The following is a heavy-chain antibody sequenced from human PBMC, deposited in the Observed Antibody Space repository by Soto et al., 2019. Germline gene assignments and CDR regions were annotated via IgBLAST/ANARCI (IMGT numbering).Heavy chain of an antibody. V-gene: IGHV3-33*01. CDR3: ASYRYAYIWGSYRSCSLDH. D-gene: IGHD3-16*02. Sequence: QVQLVESGGGVVQPGRSLRLSCAASGFTFSSYGMHWVRQAPGKGLEWVAVIWDDGSNKYYADSVKGRFTISRDNSKNTLYLQMNSLRADATAVYYNASYRYAYIWGSYRSCSLDHWGQGTMVTVST. J-gene: IGHJ4*02. CDR1: GFTFSSYG. CDR2: IWDDGSNK.